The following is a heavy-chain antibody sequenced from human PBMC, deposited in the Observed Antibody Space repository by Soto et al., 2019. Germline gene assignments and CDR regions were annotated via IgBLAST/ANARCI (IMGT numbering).Heavy chain of an antibody. CDR1: GGSISSGGYS. D-gene: IGHD6-13*01. CDR2: IYHSGST. V-gene: IGHV4-30-2*01. J-gene: IGHJ5*02. CDR3: ARLQVAAAHNWFDP. Sequence: PSETLSLTCAVSGGSISSGGYSWSWIRQPPGKGLEWIGYIYHSGSTYYNPSLKSRVTISVDRSKNQFSLKLSSVTAADTAVYYCARLQVAAAHNWFDPWGQGTLVTVSS.